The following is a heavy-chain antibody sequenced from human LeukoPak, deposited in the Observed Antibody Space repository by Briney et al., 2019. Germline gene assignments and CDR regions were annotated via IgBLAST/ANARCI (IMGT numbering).Heavy chain of an antibody. V-gene: IGHV4-39*07. CDR3: ARGATVTILMVNYYYYMDV. Sequence: PSEALSLTCTVSGGSISSSSYYWGWIRQSPGKGLEWIGSIYYSGSTNYNPSLKSRVTISVDTSKNQFSLKLSSVTAADTAVYYCARGATVTILMVNYYYYMDVWGKGTTVTVSS. CDR1: GGSISSSSYY. CDR2: IYYSGST. J-gene: IGHJ6*03. D-gene: IGHD4-17*01.